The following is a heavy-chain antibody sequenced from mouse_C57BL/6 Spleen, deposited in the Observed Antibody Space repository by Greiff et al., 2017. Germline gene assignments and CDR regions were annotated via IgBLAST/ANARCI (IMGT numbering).Heavy chain of an antibody. Sequence: QVPLQQPGTELVKPGASVKLSCQASGYTFTSYWMPWVQQRPGQGLEWIGNINPSNGGTNYNEKFKSKATLTVDKSSSTAYMQRSSLTSEDYAVYYCAREGDYYGSSPDYAMDYWGQGTSVTVSS. D-gene: IGHD1-1*01. V-gene: IGHV1-53*01. CDR3: AREGDYYGSSPDYAMDY. CDR1: GYTFTSYW. CDR2: INPSNGGT. J-gene: IGHJ4*01.